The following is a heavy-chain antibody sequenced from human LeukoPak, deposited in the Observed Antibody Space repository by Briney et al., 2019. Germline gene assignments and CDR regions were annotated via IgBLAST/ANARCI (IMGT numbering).Heavy chain of an antibody. CDR1: GGSISSSNW. CDR2: IYHSGST. D-gene: IGHD3-10*01. CDR3: ARGEARGVTSQRDYYYYMDV. V-gene: IGHV4-4*02. J-gene: IGHJ6*03. Sequence: SETLSLTCAVSGGSISSSNWWSWVRQPPGKGLEWIGEIYHSGSTNYNPSLKSRVTISVDKSKNQFSLKLSSVTAADTAVYYCARGEARGVTSQRDYYYYMDVWGKGTTVTISS.